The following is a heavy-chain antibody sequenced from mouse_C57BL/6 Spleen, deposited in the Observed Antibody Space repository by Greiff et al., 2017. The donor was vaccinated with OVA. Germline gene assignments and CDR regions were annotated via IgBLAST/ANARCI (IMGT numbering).Heavy chain of an antibody. CDR1: GYSITRGYY. Sequence: EVQLVESGPGLVKPSQSLSLTCSVTGYSITRGYYWNWIRQFPGNKLEWMGYISYDGSNNYNPSLKNRISITRDTSKNQFFLKLNSVTTEDTATYYCARVNYAMDYWGQGTSVTVSS. CDR3: ARVNYAMDY. V-gene: IGHV3-6*01. J-gene: IGHJ4*01. CDR2: ISYDGSN.